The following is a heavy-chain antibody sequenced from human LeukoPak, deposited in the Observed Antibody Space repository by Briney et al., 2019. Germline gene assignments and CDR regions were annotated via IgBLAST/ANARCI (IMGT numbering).Heavy chain of an antibody. D-gene: IGHD1-26*01. CDR1: GFTFSSYW. V-gene: IGHV3-7*01. Sequence: GGSLRLSCAASGFTFSSYWMSWVRQAPGKGLEWVANIKQDGSEKYYVDSVKGRFTISRDNAKNSLYLQMNSLRAEDTAVYYCARAGIVGATDYYYYGMDVWGQGTTVTVSS. CDR2: IKQDGSEK. CDR3: ARAGIVGATDYYYYGMDV. J-gene: IGHJ6*02.